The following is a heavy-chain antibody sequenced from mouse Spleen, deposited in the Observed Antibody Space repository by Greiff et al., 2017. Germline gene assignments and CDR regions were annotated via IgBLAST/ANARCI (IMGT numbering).Heavy chain of an antibody. CDR3: AGGSSGYEDY. J-gene: IGHJ4*01. V-gene: IGHV1-69*01. D-gene: IGHD3-1*01. CDR1: GYTFTSYW. CDR2: IDPSDSYT. Sequence: VQLQQPGAELVMPGASVKLSCKASGYTFTSYWMHWVKQRPGQGLEWIGEIDPSDSYTNYNQKFKGKATLTVDKSSSTAYMQLSSLTSEDSAVYYCAGGSSGYEDYWGQGTSVTVSS.